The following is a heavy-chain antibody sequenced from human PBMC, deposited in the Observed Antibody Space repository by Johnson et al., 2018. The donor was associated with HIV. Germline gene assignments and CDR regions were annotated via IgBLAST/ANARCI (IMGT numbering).Heavy chain of an antibody. Sequence: VQLVESGGGVVQPGRSLRLSCAASGFTVSNNFMSWVRQAPGKGLEWVSVIYSGGRTYYADSVRGRFIISRDNSKNTLDLQMNSLRVEDAAVYYCATSTASDAFDIWGQGTIVTVSS. CDR1: GFTVSNNF. J-gene: IGHJ3*02. CDR3: ATSTASDAFDI. CDR2: IYSGGRT. V-gene: IGHV3-66*01. D-gene: IGHD1-1*01.